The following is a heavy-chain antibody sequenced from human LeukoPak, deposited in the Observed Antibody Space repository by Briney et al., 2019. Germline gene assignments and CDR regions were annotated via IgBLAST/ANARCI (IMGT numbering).Heavy chain of an antibody. D-gene: IGHD2/OR15-2a*01. CDR1: GGSFSGYY. Sequence: SETLSLTCAVYGGSFSGYYWSWIRQPPGKGLEWIGEINHSGSTNYNPSLKSRVTISVDTSKNQFSLKLSSVTAADTAVYYCARKPSILYYDYWGQGTLVTVSS. V-gene: IGHV4-34*01. CDR2: INHSGST. CDR3: ARKPSILYYDY. J-gene: IGHJ4*02.